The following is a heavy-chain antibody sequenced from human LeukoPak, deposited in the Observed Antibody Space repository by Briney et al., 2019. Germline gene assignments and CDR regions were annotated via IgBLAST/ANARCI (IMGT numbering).Heavy chain of an antibody. J-gene: IGHJ5*02. D-gene: IGHD3-10*01. CDR2: FYFGGNT. CDR1: GGSITTSSYY. CDR3: ARDFSVYYYGSGIYYKLFDP. Sequence: PSETLSLTCTVSGGSITTSSYYWGWLRRPPGKGLEWIVSFYFGGNTYYNPSLKSRFTMSVDTSKNQFSLKLSSLTAADTAVYYCARDFSVYYYGSGIYYKLFDPWGQGTLVTVSS. V-gene: IGHV4-39*07.